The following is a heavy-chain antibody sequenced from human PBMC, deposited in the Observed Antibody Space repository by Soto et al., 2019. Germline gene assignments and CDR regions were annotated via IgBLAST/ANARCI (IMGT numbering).Heavy chain of an antibody. V-gene: IGHV4-59*01. CDR2: IYYSGST. Sequence: QVQLQESGPGLVKPSETLSLTCTVSGGSISSYYWSWIRQPPGKGLEWIGYIYYSGSTNYNPSLKSRVTISVDTSKNQFSLKQSSVTAADTAVYYCARMWVYSGYDRLSYYYMDVWGKGTTVTVSS. D-gene: IGHD5-12*01. CDR3: ARMWVYSGYDRLSYYYMDV. J-gene: IGHJ6*03. CDR1: GGSISSYY.